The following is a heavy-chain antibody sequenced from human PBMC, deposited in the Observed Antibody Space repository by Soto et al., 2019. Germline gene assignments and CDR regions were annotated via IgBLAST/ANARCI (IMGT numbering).Heavy chain of an antibody. CDR3: VIGLPQYFDY. D-gene: IGHD5-12*01. Sequence: GGSLRLSCAASGFTFSSYGMHWGGQAPGKGLEWVAVISYDGSNKYYADSVKGRFTISRDNSKNTLYLQMNSLRAEDTAVYYFVIGLPQYFDYWGQGTLVTVSS. CDR2: ISYDGSNK. J-gene: IGHJ4*02. CDR1: GFTFSSYG. V-gene: IGHV3-30*03.